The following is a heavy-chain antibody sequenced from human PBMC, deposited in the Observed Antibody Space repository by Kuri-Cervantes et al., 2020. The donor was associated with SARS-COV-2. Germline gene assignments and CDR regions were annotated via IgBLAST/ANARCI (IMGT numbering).Heavy chain of an antibody. D-gene: IGHD6-19*01. J-gene: IGHJ3*02. V-gene: IGHV3-23*01. CDR2: INGYGDRT. CDR3: ARDGSIAVAGWIAMGYDAFDI. Sequence: GGSLRLSCAAAGFTFSNYAASWVRQAPGKGLEWVSYINGYGDRTHYVDSVKGRLTISRDNSKNTLYLQMNSLRADDTAVYYCARDGSIAVAGWIAMGYDAFDIWGQGTMVTVSS. CDR1: GFTFSNYA.